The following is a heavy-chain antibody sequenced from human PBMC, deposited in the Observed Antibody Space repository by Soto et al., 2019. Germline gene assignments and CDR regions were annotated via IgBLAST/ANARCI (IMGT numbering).Heavy chain of an antibody. J-gene: IGHJ5*02. CDR3: ARGRITMVRGVKPNGWFDP. V-gene: IGHV4-30-4*01. CDR2: IYYSGST. D-gene: IGHD3-10*01. Sequence: SETLSLTCTVSGGSISSGDYYWSWIRQPPGKGLEWIGYIYYSGSTYYNPSLKSRVTISVDTSKNQFSLKLSSVTAADTAVYYCARGRITMVRGVKPNGWFDPWGQGTLVTVSS. CDR1: GGSISSGDYY.